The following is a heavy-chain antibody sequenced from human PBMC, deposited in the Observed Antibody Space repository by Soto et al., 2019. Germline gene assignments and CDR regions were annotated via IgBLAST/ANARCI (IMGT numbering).Heavy chain of an antibody. J-gene: IGHJ6*02. Sequence: SVKVSCKASGGTFSSYAISWVRQAPGQGLEWMGGIIPIFGTANYAQKFQGRVTITADESTSTAYMELSSLRSEDTAVYYCAALGGMVRGVRYYYYGMDVWGQGTTVTVSS. CDR2: IIPIFGTA. CDR3: AALGGMVRGVRYYYYGMDV. D-gene: IGHD3-10*01. V-gene: IGHV1-69*13. CDR1: GGTFSSYA.